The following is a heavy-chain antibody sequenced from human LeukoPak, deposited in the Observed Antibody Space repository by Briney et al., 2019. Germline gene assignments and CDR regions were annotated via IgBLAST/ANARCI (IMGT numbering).Heavy chain of an antibody. J-gene: IGHJ4*02. D-gene: IGHD3-10*01. V-gene: IGHV1-2*02. CDR1: GYTFGGYY. Sequence: ASVKVSCKASGYTFGGYYMHWVRQAPGQGLEWMGWINPNSGGTNYAQKFQGRVTMTRDTSISTAYMELSRLRSDDTAVYYCARDLGYYGSGSYLTLWGQGTLVTVSS. CDR3: ARDLGYYGSGSYLTL. CDR2: INPNSGGT.